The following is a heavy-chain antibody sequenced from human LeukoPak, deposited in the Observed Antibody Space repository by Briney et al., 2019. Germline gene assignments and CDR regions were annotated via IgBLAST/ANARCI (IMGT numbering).Heavy chain of an antibody. CDR3: ARDFHRRLYDSSAYHPY. J-gene: IGHJ4*02. V-gene: IGHV3-48*01. CDR2: ISSSSSTI. D-gene: IGHD3-22*01. CDR1: GFTFSSYS. Sequence: GGSLRLSCAASGFTFSSYSMNWVRQAPGKGLEWVSYISSSSSTIYYADSVKGRFTISRDNAKNSLYLQMNSLRAEDTAVYYCARDFHRRLYDSSAYHPYWGQGTLVTVSS.